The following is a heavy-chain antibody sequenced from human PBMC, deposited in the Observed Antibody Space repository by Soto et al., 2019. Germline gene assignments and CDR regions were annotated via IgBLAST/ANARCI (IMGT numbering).Heavy chain of an antibody. CDR2: ISSSSIYT. D-gene: IGHD3-10*01. V-gene: IGHV3-21*06. Sequence: EVQLVESGGGLVKPGGSLRLSCVVSGFTFSGYSMNWVRQAPGKGLEWVSSISSSSIYTYYADSVKGRFTISRDNAKNSVYLQMNSLRAEDTAVYYCARDFKESQYYYYCMDVWGKGTTVTVSS. CDR1: GFTFSGYS. J-gene: IGHJ6*03. CDR3: ARDFKESQYYYYCMDV.